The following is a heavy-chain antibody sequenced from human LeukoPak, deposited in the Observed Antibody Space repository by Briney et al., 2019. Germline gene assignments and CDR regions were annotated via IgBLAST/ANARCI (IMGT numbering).Heavy chain of an antibody. V-gene: IGHV1-69*13. CDR2: IIPIFGTA. CDR3: ARESVDFWSGYRLYYFDY. Sequence: ASVKVSCKASGGTFSSYAISLVRQAPGQGLEWMGGIIPIFGTANYAQKFQGRVTITADESTSTAYMELSSLRSEDKAVYYCARESVDFWSGYRLYYFDYWGQGTLVTVSS. J-gene: IGHJ4*02. CDR1: GGTFSSYA. D-gene: IGHD3-3*01.